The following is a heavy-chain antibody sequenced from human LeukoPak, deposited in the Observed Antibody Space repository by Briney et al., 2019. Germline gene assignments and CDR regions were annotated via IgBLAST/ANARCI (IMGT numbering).Heavy chain of an antibody. CDR3: ARLIGGTLVRGVLNWFDP. D-gene: IGHD3-10*01. J-gene: IGHJ5*02. V-gene: IGHV3-53*01. CDR2: IYSGDST. CDR1: GFTVSSNY. Sequence: PGGSLRLSCAASGFTVSSNYMSWVRRAPGKGLEWVSLIYSGDSTYYADSVKGRFTISRDNSKNTLYLQMNSLGAEDTAVYYCARLIGGTLVRGVLNWFDPWGQGTLVTVSS.